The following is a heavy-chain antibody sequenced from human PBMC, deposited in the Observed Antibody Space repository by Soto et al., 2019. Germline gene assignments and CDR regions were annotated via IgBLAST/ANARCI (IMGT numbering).Heavy chain of an antibody. D-gene: IGHD2-2*01. J-gene: IGHJ6*03. CDR3: ARFRGSTPAKFYMDV. Sequence: QVQLQESGPGLVKPSGTLSLTCAVSSGPISSSNWWSWVRQPPGKGLEWIGEIYHSGSTNYNPSLKSRVTISVDKSKNQFSLKLSSVTAADTAVYYCARFRGSTPAKFYMDVWGKGTTVTVSS. CDR1: SGPISSSNW. V-gene: IGHV4-4*02. CDR2: IYHSGST.